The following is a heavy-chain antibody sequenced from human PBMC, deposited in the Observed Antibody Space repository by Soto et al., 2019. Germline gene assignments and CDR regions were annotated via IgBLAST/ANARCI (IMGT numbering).Heavy chain of an antibody. V-gene: IGHV3-23*01. CDR1: GLTFSSYA. CDR2: ISGSGGST. J-gene: IGHJ6*02. D-gene: IGHD6-19*01. CDR3: ARGYSSGWFDWASAADYYYGMDV. Sequence: RSRRISGEGSGLTFSSYAMAWVRQVPGKGLEWVSDISGSGGSTYYADSVKGRFTISRDNSKNTLYLQMNSLRAEDTAVYYCARGYSSGWFDWASAADYYYGMDVWGQGTTVTGSS.